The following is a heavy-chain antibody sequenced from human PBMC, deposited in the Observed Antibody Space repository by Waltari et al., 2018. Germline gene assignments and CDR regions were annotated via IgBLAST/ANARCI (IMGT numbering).Heavy chain of an antibody. CDR2: MNPDSGDT. CDR1: GYNFTNYD. J-gene: IGHJ4*02. Sequence: QVQLVQSGAEVKKPGASVKVSCKASGYNFTNYDISWVRQAAGQGLEWMGWMNPDSGDTGYTQRIQGRVTMTRNTAISTAYMELSSLRSEDTAVYYCARTYYDFWTGSYWVHYFDDWGQGTLVIVSS. D-gene: IGHD3-3*01. CDR3: ARTYYDFWTGSYWVHYFDD. V-gene: IGHV1-8*01.